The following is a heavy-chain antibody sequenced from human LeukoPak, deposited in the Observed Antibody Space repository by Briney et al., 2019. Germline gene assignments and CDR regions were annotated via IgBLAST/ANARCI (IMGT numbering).Heavy chain of an antibody. CDR3: TSSDYGSGSRVDY. CDR1: GFTFSGSA. J-gene: IGHJ4*02. V-gene: IGHV3-73*01. Sequence: PGGSLRLSCAASGFTFSGSAMHWVRQASGKGLEWVGRIRSKANSYATAYAASVKGRFTISRDDSKNTAYLQMNSLKTGDTAVYYCTSSDYGSGSRVDYWGQGTLVTVSS. CDR2: IRSKANSYAT. D-gene: IGHD3-10*01.